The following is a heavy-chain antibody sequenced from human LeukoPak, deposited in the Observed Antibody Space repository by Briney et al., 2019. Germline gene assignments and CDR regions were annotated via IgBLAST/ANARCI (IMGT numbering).Heavy chain of an antibody. CDR1: GYTFTSYA. V-gene: IGHV1-3*01. Sequence: ASVNVSCKASGYTFTSYAMHWVRQAPGQRLEWMGWINAGNGNTKYSQKFQGRVTITRDTSASTAYMELSSLRSEDTAVYYCARDGEYSGYGYWGQGTLVTVSS. CDR2: INAGNGNT. CDR3: ARDGEYSGYGY. J-gene: IGHJ4*02. D-gene: IGHD5-12*01.